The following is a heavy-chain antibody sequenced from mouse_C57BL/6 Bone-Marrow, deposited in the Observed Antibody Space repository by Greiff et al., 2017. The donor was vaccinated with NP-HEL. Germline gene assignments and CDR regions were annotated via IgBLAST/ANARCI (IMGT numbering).Heavy chain of an antibody. D-gene: IGHD2-3*01. V-gene: IGHV3-6*01. Sequence: VQLQQSGPGLVKPSQSLSLTCSVTGYSITSGYYWNWIRQFPGNKLEWMGYISYDGSNNYNPSLKNRISITRDTSKNQFFLKLNSVTTEDTATYYCARGIYDGYYFDYWGQGTTLTVSS. CDR1: GYSITSGYY. CDR2: ISYDGSN. J-gene: IGHJ2*01. CDR3: ARGIYDGYYFDY.